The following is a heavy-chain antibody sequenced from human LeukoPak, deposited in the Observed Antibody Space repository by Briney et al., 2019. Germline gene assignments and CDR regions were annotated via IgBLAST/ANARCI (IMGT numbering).Heavy chain of an antibody. D-gene: IGHD6-19*01. CDR2: ISTYNGNT. CDR1: GYSFTSYG. V-gene: IGHV1-18*01. CDR3: ARPHSSGWYLGLWL. Sequence: ASVKVSCKASGYSFTSYGISWVRQAPGQGFEWMGWISTYNGNTNYAQKLQGRVTMATDTSTTTAYMELRSLTSDDTAVYYCARPHSSGWYLGLWLWGQGTLVTVSS. J-gene: IGHJ4*02.